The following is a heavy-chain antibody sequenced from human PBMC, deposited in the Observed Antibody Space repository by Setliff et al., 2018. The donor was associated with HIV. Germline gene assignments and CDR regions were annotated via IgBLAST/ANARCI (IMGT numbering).Heavy chain of an antibody. V-gene: IGHV1-2*06. Sequence: ASVKVSCKASGYTFTGYYIHWVRQAPGQGLEWVGRINPSSGDTAYAQKFQGRVTMTRDTSTNTVYMDLSGLRSDDTAVYYCARGRTAGYTYNYGYWGQGTLVTVSS. CDR2: INPSSGDT. J-gene: IGHJ4*02. CDR1: GYTFTGYY. D-gene: IGHD3-16*01. CDR3: ARGRTAGYTYNYGY.